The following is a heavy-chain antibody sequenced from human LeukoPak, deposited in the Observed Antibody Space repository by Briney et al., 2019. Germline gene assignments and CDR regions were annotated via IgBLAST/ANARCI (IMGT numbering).Heavy chain of an antibody. Sequence: GGSLRLSCAASGFTYSSYGKHWVRQAPGNGLEWVAVIWYDGSNKYYADSVKGRFTISRDNSKNTLYLQMNSLRAEDTAVYYCARDGPSGTYGMDVWGQGTTVTVSS. CDR2: IWYDGSNK. CDR1: GFTYSSYG. CDR3: ARDGPSGTYGMDV. V-gene: IGHV3-33*01. D-gene: IGHD1-14*01. J-gene: IGHJ6*02.